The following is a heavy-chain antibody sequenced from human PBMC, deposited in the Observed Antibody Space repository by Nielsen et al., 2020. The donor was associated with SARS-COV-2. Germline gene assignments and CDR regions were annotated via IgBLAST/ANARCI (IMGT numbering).Heavy chain of an antibody. CDR1: GFTFNIYA. CDR3: AKDGVVRGDALDL. V-gene: IGHV3-23*01. CDR2: ISASGGST. D-gene: IGHD3-10*01. Sequence: LSLTCAASGFTFNIYAMAWVRRTPGRGLQWVSGISASGGSTYYTDSVKGRFSISRDNSKNTLFLQMHSLRVEDTALYYCAKDGVVRGDALDLWGQGTMVTVSS. J-gene: IGHJ3*01.